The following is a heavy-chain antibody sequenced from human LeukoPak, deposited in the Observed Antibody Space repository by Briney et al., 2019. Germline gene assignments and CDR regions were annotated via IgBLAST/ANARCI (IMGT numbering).Heavy chain of an antibody. J-gene: IGHJ4*02. CDR1: EFTFSSYA. V-gene: IGHV3-23*01. CDR3: ARAVAGVFDY. Sequence: GGSLRLSCAASEFTFSSYAMSWVRQAPGKGLDWVSGISSSGGSTYYADSVKGRFTISRDNSKNTLYLQMNSLRAEDTAVYYCARAVAGVFDYWGQGTLVTVSS. CDR2: ISSSGGST. D-gene: IGHD6-19*01.